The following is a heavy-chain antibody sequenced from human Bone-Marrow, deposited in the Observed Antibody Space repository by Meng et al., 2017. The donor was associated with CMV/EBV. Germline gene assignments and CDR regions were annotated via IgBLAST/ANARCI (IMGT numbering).Heavy chain of an antibody. D-gene: IGHD7-27*01. Sequence: SVKVSCKVSGYTLSDFSIHWVRQAPGKGLEWMGGIIPIFDTADYAQKFQGRVTITLEESTSTAYMELSSLRSEDTAVYYCAAGWITEKLGLGDYWGQGTLVTVSS. J-gene: IGHJ4*02. V-gene: IGHV1-69*13. CDR3: AAGWITEKLGLGDY. CDR2: IIPIFDTA. CDR1: GYTLSDFS.